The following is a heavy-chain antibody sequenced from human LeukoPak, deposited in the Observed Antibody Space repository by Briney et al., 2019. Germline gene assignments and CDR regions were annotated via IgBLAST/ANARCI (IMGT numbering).Heavy chain of an antibody. J-gene: IGHJ4*02. CDR1: GFTFRSYA. CDR2: MSNSGGST. Sequence: GGSLRLPCTASGFTFRSYAMSWFRQAPGKGLEWVSAMSNSGGSTYYADSVKGRFTISRDNSKNTLYLQMNSLRAEDTAVYYCAKDDGSGFGRGYFDYWGQGTLVTVSS. CDR3: AKDDGSGFGRGYFDY. V-gene: IGHV3-23*01. D-gene: IGHD3-10*01.